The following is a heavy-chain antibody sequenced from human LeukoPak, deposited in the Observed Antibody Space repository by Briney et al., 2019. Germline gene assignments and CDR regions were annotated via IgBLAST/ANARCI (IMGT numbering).Heavy chain of an antibody. CDR1: GYTFTGYY. V-gene: IGHV1-46*01. D-gene: IGHD6-19*01. Sequence: ASVKVSCKASGYTFTGYYMHWVRQSPGQGLEWMGIVNPSDGTTSYAQKFQDRVAMTGDTSTSAVYVELSSLGSEDTAVYYCARGSGSGWGFYFDHWGEGTLVTVSS. J-gene: IGHJ4*02. CDR2: VNPSDGTT. CDR3: ARGSGSGWGFYFDH.